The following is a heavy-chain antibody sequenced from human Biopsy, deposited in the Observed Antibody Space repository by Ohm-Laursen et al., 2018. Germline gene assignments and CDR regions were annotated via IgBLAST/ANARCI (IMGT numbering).Heavy chain of an antibody. CDR3: AAYPSSGFFENNDDFAMDV. V-gene: IGHV1-69*13. CDR1: GGAFTNYA. D-gene: IGHD6-19*01. J-gene: IGHJ6*02. CDR2: IITVSETA. Sequence: GASVKASCKASGGAFTNYAINWVRQAPGHGLEWMGGIITVSETAGYAERFQGRVTITADVTTTTAYMDLSGLRSEDTAVYYCAAYPSSGFFENNDDFAMDVWGQGTTVIVSS.